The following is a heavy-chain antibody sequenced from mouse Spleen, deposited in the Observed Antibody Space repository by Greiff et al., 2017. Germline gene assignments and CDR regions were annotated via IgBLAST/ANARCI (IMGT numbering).Heavy chain of an antibody. CDR1: GYTFTDYW. CDR3: ARKGSSSLDY. Sequence: QVQLQQPGAELVMPGASVKMSCKASGYTFTDYWMHWVKQRPGQGLEWIGAIDTSDSYTSYNQKFKGKATLTVDESSSTAYMQLSSLTSEDSAVYYCARKGSSSLDYWGQGTTLTVSS. V-gene: IGHV1-69*01. CDR2: IDTSDSYT. J-gene: IGHJ2*01. D-gene: IGHD1-1*01.